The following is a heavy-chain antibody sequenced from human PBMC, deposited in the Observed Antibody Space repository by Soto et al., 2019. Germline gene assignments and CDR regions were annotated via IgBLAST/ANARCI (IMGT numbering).Heavy chain of an antibody. CDR1: GGSISSGGYY. V-gene: IGHV4-31*03. CDR2: INYSGST. D-gene: IGHD6-6*01. CDR3: ARARRAARIFDWFDP. Sequence: SETLSLTCTVSGGSISSGGYYWSWIRQHPGKGLEGIGNINYSGSTNYNPSLKSRVTISVDTSKNQFSLKLSSVTAADTAVYYCARARRAARIFDWFDPWGQGTLVTVSS. J-gene: IGHJ5*02.